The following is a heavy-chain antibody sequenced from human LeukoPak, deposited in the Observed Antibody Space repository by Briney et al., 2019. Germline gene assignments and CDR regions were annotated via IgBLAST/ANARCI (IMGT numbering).Heavy chain of an antibody. Sequence: GGSLRLSCAASGFTFSNAWMSWVRQAPGKGLEWVGRIKSKTDGGTTDYAAPVKGRFTISRDGSKNTLYLQMNSLKTEDTAVYYCTTDQTRDGYNYGRYYFDYWGQGTLVTVSS. CDR3: TTDQTRDGYNYGRYYFDY. J-gene: IGHJ4*02. CDR2: IKSKTDGGTT. CDR1: GFTFSNAW. V-gene: IGHV3-15*01. D-gene: IGHD5-24*01.